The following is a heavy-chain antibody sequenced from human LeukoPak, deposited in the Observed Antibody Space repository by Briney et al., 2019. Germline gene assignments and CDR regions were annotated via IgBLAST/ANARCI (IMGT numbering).Heavy chain of an antibody. CDR2: IEQDGSEK. J-gene: IGHJ4*02. D-gene: IGHD3-22*01. V-gene: IGHV3-7*03. CDR3: ARHPNYYDSSGYYKGFDC. Sequence: PGGSLRLSCAASGFTFTSYWMSWVRQAPGKGLEWVASIEQDGSEKYYVDSAKGRFTISRDNAKNSLNLQMNSLRAEDTAVYYCARHPNYYDSSGYYKGFDCWGQGTLVTVSS. CDR1: GFTFTSYW.